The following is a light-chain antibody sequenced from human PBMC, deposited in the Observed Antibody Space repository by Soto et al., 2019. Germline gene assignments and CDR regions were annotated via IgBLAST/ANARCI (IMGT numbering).Light chain of an antibody. V-gene: IGKV2D-29*02. CDR3: MQSTQLPPT. J-gene: IGKJ5*01. Sequence: DVVMTQSPLSLSVTPGQPASISCKSSQSLLHITGETFLFWYLQKPGQSPQLLIYGVSTRVSGVPDRFSGSGSGTDFTLEISRVETDDVGIYDCMQSTQLPPTFGQGTRVEIK. CDR2: GVS. CDR1: QSLLHITGETF.